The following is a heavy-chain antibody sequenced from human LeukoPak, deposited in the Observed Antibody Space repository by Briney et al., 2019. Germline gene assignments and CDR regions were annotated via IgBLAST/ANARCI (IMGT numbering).Heavy chain of an antibody. D-gene: IGHD3-10*01. CDR3: ARARRYYGPGDQPDY. J-gene: IGHJ4*02. V-gene: IGHV1-69*04. CDR2: IIPILGIA. CDR1: GGTFSSYA. Sequence: ASVKVSCKASGGTFSSYAISWVRQAPGQGVEWMGRIIPILGIANYAQKFQGRVTITADKSTSTAYMELSSLRSEDTAVYYCARARRYYGPGDQPDYWGQGTLVTVSS.